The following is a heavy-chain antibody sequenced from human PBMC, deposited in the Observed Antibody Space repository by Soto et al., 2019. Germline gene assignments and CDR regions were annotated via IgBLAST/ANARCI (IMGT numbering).Heavy chain of an antibody. Sequence: PGESLKISCQGSGYSFANYWIAWVRQMPGKGLEWVGVIYPGDSDTRYSPSFRGQVAISADKSISHVYLQWSSLKASDTAMYYCARGEYSSSWGSRNDAFDIWGQGTMVTVSS. D-gene: IGHD6-13*01. V-gene: IGHV5-51*01. CDR2: IYPGDSDT. J-gene: IGHJ3*02. CDR1: GYSFANYW. CDR3: ARGEYSSSWGSRNDAFDI.